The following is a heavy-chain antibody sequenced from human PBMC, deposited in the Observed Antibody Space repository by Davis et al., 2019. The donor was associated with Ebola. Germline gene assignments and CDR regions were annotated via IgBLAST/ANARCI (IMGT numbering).Heavy chain of an antibody. CDR3: AWIRLTAGYYYSGMDV. CDR1: GFSLTTDAVV. J-gene: IGHJ6*02. CDR2: IYGNGDE. V-gene: IGHV2-5*01. D-gene: IGHD5-18*01. Sequence: SGPTLVKPTQTLTLTCTFSGFSLTTDAVVVGWVRQPPGKAPEWLTFIYGNGDERYSPSLRSRLTITKDTSKNQVVLTMTNMDPVDTATYYCAWIRLTAGYYYSGMDVWGQGTTVTVSS.